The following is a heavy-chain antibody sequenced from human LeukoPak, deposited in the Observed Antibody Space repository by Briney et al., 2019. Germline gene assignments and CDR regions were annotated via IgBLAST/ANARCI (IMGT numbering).Heavy chain of an antibody. J-gene: IGHJ3*02. CDR1: GGSFSGYY. V-gene: IGHV4-34*01. D-gene: IGHD6-6*01. Sequence: PSETLSLTCAVYGGSFSGYYWSWIRQPPGKGLEWIGEINHSGSTNYNPSLKSRVTMLVDTSKNQFSLKLSSVTAADTAVYYCARDIALGSSGAFDIWGQGTMVTVSS. CDR2: INHSGST. CDR3: ARDIALGSSGAFDI.